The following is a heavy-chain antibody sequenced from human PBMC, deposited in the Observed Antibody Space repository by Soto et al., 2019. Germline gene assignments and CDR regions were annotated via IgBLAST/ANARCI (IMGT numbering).Heavy chain of an antibody. D-gene: IGHD1-1*01. CDR2: IYYSGGT. CDR1: GGSISSSSYY. V-gene: IGHV4-39*01. J-gene: IGHJ4*01. CDR3: ASGELTTDV. Sequence: SETLSLTCTVSGGSISSSSYYWGWIRQPPGKGLEWIGSIYYSGGTYYNPSLKSRVTISVDTSKNQFSLKLSSVTAADTAVYYCASGELTTDVWGQGTLVTVSS.